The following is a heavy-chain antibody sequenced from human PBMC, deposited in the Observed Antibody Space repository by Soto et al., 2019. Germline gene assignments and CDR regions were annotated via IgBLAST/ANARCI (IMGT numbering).Heavy chain of an antibody. V-gene: IGHV4-59*01. CDR3: ARSPYGDYVNY. CDR2: IYYSGST. D-gene: IGHD4-17*01. CDR1: GGSISSYY. Sequence: SETLSLTCTVSGGSISSYYWSWIRQPPGKGLEWIGYIYYSGSTNYNPSLKSRVTISVDTSKNQFSLKLSSVTAPDTAVYYCARSPYGDYVNYWGQGTLVTVSS. J-gene: IGHJ4*02.